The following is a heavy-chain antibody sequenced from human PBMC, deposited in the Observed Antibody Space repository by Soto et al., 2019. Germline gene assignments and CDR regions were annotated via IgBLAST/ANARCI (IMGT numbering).Heavy chain of an antibody. CDR3: ARELYDSSGFEDY. V-gene: IGHV3-11*01. CDR2: ISSSGSTI. CDR1: GFTVSSNY. Sequence: GGSLRLSCAASGFTVSSNYMSWVRQAPGKGLEWVSYISSSGSTIYYADSVKGRFTISRDNAKNSLYLQMNSLRAEDTAVYYCARELYDSSGFEDYWGQGTLVTVSS. J-gene: IGHJ4*02. D-gene: IGHD3-22*01.